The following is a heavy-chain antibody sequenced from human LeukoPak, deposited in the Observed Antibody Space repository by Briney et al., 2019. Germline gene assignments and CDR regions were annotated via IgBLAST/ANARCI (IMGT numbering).Heavy chain of an antibody. CDR2: IYTSGST. CDR1: GGSISSGSYY. J-gene: IGHJ5*01. V-gene: IGHV4-61*02. Sequence: SETLSLTCTVSGGSISSGSYYWSWIRQPAGKGLEWIGRIYTSGSTNYNPSLKSRVTISVDTPKNQFSLKLSSVTAADTAVYYCARDPDSSGQGTLVTVSS. CDR3: ARDPDS.